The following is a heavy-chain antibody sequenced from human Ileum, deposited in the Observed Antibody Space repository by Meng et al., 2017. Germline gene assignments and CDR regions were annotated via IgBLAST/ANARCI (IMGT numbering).Heavy chain of an antibody. CDR1: GGPLPPYN. CDR2: IYTRWTT. D-gene: IGHD3-10*01. V-gene: IGHV4-4*07. J-gene: IGHJ2*01. CDR3: ARADGSRYFDL. Sequence: LRATVSGGPLPPYNSHCTRHPAPRCLEWIARIYTRWTTYYNPSLSSRVTMSVDTSKNHFSLRLNSVTAADAAVYYCARADGSRYFDLWGRGTLVTVSS.